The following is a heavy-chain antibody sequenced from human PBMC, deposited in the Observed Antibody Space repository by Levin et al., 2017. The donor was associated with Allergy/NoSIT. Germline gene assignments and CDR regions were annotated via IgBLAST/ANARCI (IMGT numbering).Heavy chain of an antibody. Sequence: ETLSLTCAASGFTFSTYSMNWVRQAPGTGLEWVSYISTSSSYIYYADSVKGRFTISRDNAKNSLYLQMNSLRVEDTAVYYCARGVYGSGSYYIGYWGQGTLVTVSS. V-gene: IGHV3-21*01. J-gene: IGHJ4*02. CDR2: ISTSSSYI. CDR1: GFTFSTYS. CDR3: ARGVYGSGSYYIGY. D-gene: IGHD3-10*01.